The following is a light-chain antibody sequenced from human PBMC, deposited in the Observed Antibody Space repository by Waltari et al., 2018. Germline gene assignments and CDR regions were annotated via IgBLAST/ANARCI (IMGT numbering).Light chain of an antibody. V-gene: IGLV2-23*01. CDR1: SNDVGSYSL. CDR2: DDI. Sequence: QSALTQPASVSGSPGQSITISCIGVSNDVGSYSLVSWYQHHPDKAPKLLIYDDIKRPSGVSDRFSGSRSGNTASLTSSGLQAEDEADYFCSSYAGDRTWVFGGGTKLFVL. CDR3: SSYAGDRTWV. J-gene: IGLJ3*02.